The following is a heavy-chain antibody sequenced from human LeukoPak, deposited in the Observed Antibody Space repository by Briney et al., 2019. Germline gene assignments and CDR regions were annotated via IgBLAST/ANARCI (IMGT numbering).Heavy chain of an antibody. CDR1: GGSITSSNYY. CDR3: ARDSQYDSSGHAP. J-gene: IGHJ5*02. D-gene: IGHD3-22*01. Sequence: KTSETLSLTCSVSGGSITSSNYYWAWIRQPPGKGLEWIGSIHYSGSAYYGPTLRSRVTISVDTSKNQFSLKVSAVTAADTAVYYCARDSQYDSSGHAPWGQGTLVTVSS. CDR2: IHYSGSA. V-gene: IGHV4-39*07.